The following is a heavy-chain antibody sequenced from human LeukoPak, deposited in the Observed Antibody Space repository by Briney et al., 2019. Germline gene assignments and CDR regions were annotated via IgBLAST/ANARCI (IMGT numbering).Heavy chain of an antibody. V-gene: IGHV3-7*01. CDR2: IRQDESEK. CDR3: ARDRTPYDGNGYYDAHDI. CDR1: GFTFSNFW. J-gene: IGHJ3*02. Sequence: GGSLRLSCAASGFTFSNFWMSWVRQAPEKGLEWVANIRQDESEKYFVDSVKGRFIISRDNAKNSLYLQMNSLRAEDTAVYYCARDRTPYDGNGYYDAHDIWGQGTMVTVSS. D-gene: IGHD3-22*01.